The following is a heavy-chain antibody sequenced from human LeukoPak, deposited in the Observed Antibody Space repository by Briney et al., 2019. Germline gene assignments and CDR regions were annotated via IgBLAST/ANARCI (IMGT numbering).Heavy chain of an antibody. CDR3: ASRYGSGSYGFDY. CDR1: GYTFTSYY. D-gene: IGHD3-10*01. CDR2: INPSGGST. Sequence: ASVKVSCKASGYTFTSYYMHWVRQAPGHGLEWMGIINPSGGSTSYAQKFQGRVTMTRDMSTSTVYMELSSLRSEDTAVYYCASRYGSGSYGFDYWGQGTLVTVSS. V-gene: IGHV1-46*01. J-gene: IGHJ4*02.